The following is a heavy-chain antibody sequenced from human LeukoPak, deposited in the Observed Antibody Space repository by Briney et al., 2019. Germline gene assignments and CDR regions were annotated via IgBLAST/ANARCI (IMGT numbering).Heavy chain of an antibody. CDR1: GGSISSSSYY. Sequence: SETLSLTCTVSGGSISSSSYYWGWIRQPPGKGLEWIGYIYYSGSTNYNPSLKSRVTISVDTSKNQFSLKLSSVTAADTAVYYCARQYYDILTGYPYFDYWGQGTLVTVSS. D-gene: IGHD3-9*01. CDR2: IYYSGST. J-gene: IGHJ4*02. CDR3: ARQYYDILTGYPYFDY. V-gene: IGHV4-61*05.